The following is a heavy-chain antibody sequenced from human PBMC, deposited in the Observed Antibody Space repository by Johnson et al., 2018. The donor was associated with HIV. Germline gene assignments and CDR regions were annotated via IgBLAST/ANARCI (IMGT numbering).Heavy chain of an antibody. J-gene: IGHJ3*02. D-gene: IGHD6-6*01. CDR1: GFTFNNYA. Sequence: QVQLVESGGGVVQPGRSVRLSCAASGFTFNNYAMHWVRQAPGKGLEWVAEISYDGSYEYYADSVKGRLTISRDNSKNTLYMQMNSLRDEDTAVYCCARPYILLQFVSAFDIWGQGTMVTVSS. V-gene: IGHV3-30*04. CDR2: ISYDGSYE. CDR3: ARPYILLQFVSAFDI.